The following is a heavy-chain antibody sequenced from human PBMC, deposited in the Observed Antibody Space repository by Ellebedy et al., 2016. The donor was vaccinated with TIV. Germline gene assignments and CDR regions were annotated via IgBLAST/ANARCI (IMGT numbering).Heavy chain of an antibody. CDR3: ARDPGPNYYGSGSYLGHYGMDV. J-gene: IGHJ6*02. Sequence: SETLSLXCAVYGGSFSGYYWSWIRQPPGKGLEWIGEINHSGGTNYNPSLKSRVTISVDKSKNQFSLKLSSVTAADTAVYYCARDPGPNYYGSGSYLGHYGMDVWGQGTTVTVSS. V-gene: IGHV4-34*01. CDR1: GGSFSGYY. CDR2: INHSGGT. D-gene: IGHD3-10*01.